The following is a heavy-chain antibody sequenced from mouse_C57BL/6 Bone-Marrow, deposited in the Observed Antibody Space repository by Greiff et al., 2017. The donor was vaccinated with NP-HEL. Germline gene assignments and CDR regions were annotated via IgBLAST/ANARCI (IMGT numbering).Heavy chain of an antibody. CDR2: IDPSDSYT. CDR1: GYTFTSYW. V-gene: IGHV1-50*01. J-gene: IGHJ3*01. CDR3: ARRLGRWVFAY. Sequence: QVQLQQPGAELVKPGASVKLSCKASGYTFTSYWMQWVKQRPGQGLEWIGEIDPSDSYTNYNQKIKGKATLTVDTSSSTAYMQLSSLPSSDSAVYYCARRLGRWVFAYWGHGPLVTVSA. D-gene: IGHD4-1*01.